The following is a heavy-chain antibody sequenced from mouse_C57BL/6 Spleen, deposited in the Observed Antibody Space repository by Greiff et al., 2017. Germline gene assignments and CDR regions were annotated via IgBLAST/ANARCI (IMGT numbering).Heavy chain of an antibody. V-gene: IGHV2-5*01. CDR2: IWRGGST. CDR3: AKNPGYWYFDV. CDR1: GFSLTSYG. Sequence: QVQLQQSGPGLVQPSQSLSITCTASGFSLTSYGVHWVRQSPGQGLEWLGVIWRGGSTAYNAAFMSRQSITKDNSKSQVFLKMNSQQAVDTAICYCAKNPGYWYFDVLGTGTTVTVSS. J-gene: IGHJ1*03.